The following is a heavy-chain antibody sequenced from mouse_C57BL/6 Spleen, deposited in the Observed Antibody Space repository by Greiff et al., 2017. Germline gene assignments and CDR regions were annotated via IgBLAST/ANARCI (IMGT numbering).Heavy chain of an antibody. CDR1: GFTFSDYG. CDR3: ARPGDAYYAMDY. D-gene: IGHD3-3*01. V-gene: IGHV5-17*01. CDR2: ISSGSSTI. J-gene: IGHJ4*01. Sequence: EVQLKESGGGLVKPGGSLKLSCAASGFTFSDYGMHWVRQAPEKGLEWVAYISSGSSTIYYADTVKGRFTISRDNAKNTLFLQMTSLGSEDTAMYYCARPGDAYYAMDYWGQGTSVTVSS.